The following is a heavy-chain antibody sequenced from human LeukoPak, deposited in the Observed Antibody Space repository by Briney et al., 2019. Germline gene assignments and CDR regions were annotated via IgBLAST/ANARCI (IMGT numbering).Heavy chain of an antibody. CDR1: GFTFSTYA. D-gene: IGHD2-2*01. V-gene: IGHV3-23*01. Sequence: GGSLRLSCAASGFTFSTYAMSWVRQAAGKGLEWVSLISGSGGGTYYADSVKGRFTISRDNSKNTLYLQLNSLRVEDTAVYYCAKVKGYCSSTSCYTDYFGYWGQGTLVTVSS. CDR3: AKVKGYCSSTSCYTDYFGY. J-gene: IGHJ4*02. CDR2: ISGSGGGT.